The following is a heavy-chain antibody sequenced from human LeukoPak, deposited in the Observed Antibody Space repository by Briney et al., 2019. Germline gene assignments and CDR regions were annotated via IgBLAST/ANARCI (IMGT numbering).Heavy chain of an antibody. V-gene: IGHV1-18*01. D-gene: IGHD3-3*01. CDR1: GYTFTSYG. CDR2: ISAYNGNT. CDR3: ARDLKSVRKITIFEIDY. J-gene: IGHJ4*02. Sequence: ASVKVSCKASGYTFTSYGISWVRQAPGQGLEWMGWISAYNGNTNYAQKLQGRVTMTTDTSTSTAYTELRSLRSDDTAVYYCARDLKSVRKITIFEIDYWGQGTLVTVSS.